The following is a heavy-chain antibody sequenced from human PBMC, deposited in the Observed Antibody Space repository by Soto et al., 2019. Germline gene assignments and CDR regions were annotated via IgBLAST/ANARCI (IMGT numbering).Heavy chain of an antibody. V-gene: IGHV4-34*01. CDR3: ARGRDIVVVVAANYFDY. Sequence: PSETLSLTCAVYGGSFSGYYWSWIRQPPGKGLEWIGEINHSGSTNYNPSLKSRVTISVDTSKNQFSLKLSSVTAADTAVYYCARGRDIVVVVAANYFDYWGQGTLVTVSS. J-gene: IGHJ4*02. D-gene: IGHD2-15*01. CDR1: GGSFSGYY. CDR2: INHSGST.